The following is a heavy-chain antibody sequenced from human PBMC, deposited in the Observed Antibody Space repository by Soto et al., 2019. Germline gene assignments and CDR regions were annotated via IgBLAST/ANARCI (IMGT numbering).Heavy chain of an antibody. V-gene: IGHV1-3*05. CDR2: INAGNGNT. CDR1: GYTFTSYA. D-gene: IGHD2-21*02. Sequence: QVQLVQSGAEEKKPGASVKVSCKASGYTFTSYAMHWVRQAPGQRLEWVGWINAGNGNTKYSQKFQGRVTITRDTSASTAYMGLSSLRSEDTAVYYCARSIVVVTALDYWGQGTLVTVSS. CDR3: ARSIVVVTALDY. J-gene: IGHJ4*02.